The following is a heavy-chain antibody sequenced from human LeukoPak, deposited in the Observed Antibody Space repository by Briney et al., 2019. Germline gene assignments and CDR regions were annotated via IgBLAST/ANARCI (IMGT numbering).Heavy chain of an antibody. D-gene: IGHD2-15*01. V-gene: IGHV4-59*01. CDR1: GGSISSFY. Sequence: SETLSLTCTVSGGSISSFYWSWVRLPPGKGPEWIGYVYSSGSTNYSPSLKSRVSISVDTSKNQFSLQLTSVTAADTAVYYCARSCSDGTCYYYYGLDVWGQGTSVTVSS. J-gene: IGHJ6*02. CDR3: ARSCSDGTCYYYYGLDV. CDR2: VYSSGST.